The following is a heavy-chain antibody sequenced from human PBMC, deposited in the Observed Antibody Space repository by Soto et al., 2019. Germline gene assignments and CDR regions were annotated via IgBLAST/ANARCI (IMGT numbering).Heavy chain of an antibody. D-gene: IGHD3-3*01. CDR1: GFTFSSYA. J-gene: IGHJ5*02. CDR3: AKGGCDFWSGYPNNWFDP. CDR2: ISGSGGST. V-gene: IGHV3-23*01. Sequence: GGSLRLSCAASGFTFSSYAMSWVRQAPGKGLEWVSAISGSGGSTYCADSVKGRFTISRDNSKNTLYLQMNSLRAEDTAAYYCAKGGCDFWSGYPNNWFDPWGQGTLVTVSS.